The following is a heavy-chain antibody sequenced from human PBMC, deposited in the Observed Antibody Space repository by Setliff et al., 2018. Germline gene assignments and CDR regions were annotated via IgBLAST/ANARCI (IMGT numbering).Heavy chain of an antibody. CDR1: GGTFSSYA. V-gene: IGHV1-69*01. CDR3: ARVRDCSGGICHRGFHHYMDV. D-gene: IGHD2-15*01. Sequence: VSCKASGGTFSSYAIDWVRQAPGQGLAWMGGIIPMFGTTNYAQRFRGRVTITADESTTTAYLELSSLRSEDTAVYYCARVRDCSGGICHRGFHHYMDVWGKGTTVTVSS. CDR2: IIPMFGTT. J-gene: IGHJ6*03.